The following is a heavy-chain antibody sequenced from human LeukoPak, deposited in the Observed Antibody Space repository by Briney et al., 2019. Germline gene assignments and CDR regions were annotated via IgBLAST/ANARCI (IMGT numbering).Heavy chain of an antibody. CDR2: IYYSGST. D-gene: IGHD3-10*01. Sequence: SETLSLTCTVSGGSISSSSYYWGWIRQPPGKGLEWIGSIYYSGSTYYNPSLKSRVTISVDTSKNQFSLKLSSVTAADTAVYYCARATITMVRGVIIGFDYWGQGTLVTVSS. J-gene: IGHJ4*02. CDR1: GGSISSSSYY. V-gene: IGHV4-39*07. CDR3: ARATITMVRGVIIGFDY.